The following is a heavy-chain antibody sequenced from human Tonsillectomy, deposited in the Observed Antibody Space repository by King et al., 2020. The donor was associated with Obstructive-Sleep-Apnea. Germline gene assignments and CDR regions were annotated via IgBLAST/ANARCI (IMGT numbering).Heavy chain of an antibody. CDR2: VSYTGGT. D-gene: IGHD2-21*01. CDR3: AREQVKHSLAY. V-gene: IGHV4-31*03. CDR1: GGSISSDFYY. J-gene: IGHJ4*02. Sequence: QLQESGPGLVKPSQTLSLTCTVSGGSISSDFYYWTWIRQLPGKGLEWIGYVSYTGGTSCNPSLKSRATISLDTSKNHFSLNLSSVTAADTAVYYCAREQVKHSLAYWGQGTLVAVSS.